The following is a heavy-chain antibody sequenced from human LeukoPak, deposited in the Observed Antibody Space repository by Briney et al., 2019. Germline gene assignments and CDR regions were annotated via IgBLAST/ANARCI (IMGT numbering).Heavy chain of an antibody. J-gene: IGHJ4*02. CDR2: IFYEESKK. CDR1: GFAFSNYN. D-gene: IGHD3-16*01. CDR3: AKDSATWGFDS. Sequence: GGSLRLSCAASGFAFSNYNMHWVRQAPGKGLEWVAFIFYEESKKSYSDSVKGRFTISRDISKSTLYLQMNGLRAEDTAVYYCAKDSATWGFDSWGQGTLVTVSS. V-gene: IGHV3-30*02.